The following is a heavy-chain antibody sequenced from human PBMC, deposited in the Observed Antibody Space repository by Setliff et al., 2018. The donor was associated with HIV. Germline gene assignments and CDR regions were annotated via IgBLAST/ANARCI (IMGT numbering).Heavy chain of an antibody. V-gene: IGHV1-69*13. CDR3: ARGEWVLRGDFDH. Sequence: GASVKVSCKTSGYTFSSHAISWVRQAPGQGLEWMGGVIPIFATTTYAQQFQGRVTIIADESTNTAYMELSSLRSDDTAVYYCARGEWVLRGDFDHWGQGTLVTVSS. D-gene: IGHD3-10*01. CDR2: VIPIFATT. CDR1: GYTFSSHA. J-gene: IGHJ4*02.